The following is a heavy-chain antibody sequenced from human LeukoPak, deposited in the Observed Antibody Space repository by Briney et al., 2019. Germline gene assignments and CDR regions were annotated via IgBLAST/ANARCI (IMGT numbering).Heavy chain of an antibody. CDR3: ARPLRITMVRGVTPKEIEGFDI. J-gene: IGHJ3*02. V-gene: IGHV5-51*01. D-gene: IGHD3-10*01. CDR1: GYSFTSYW. CDR2: IYPGDSDT. Sequence: GESLKISCKGSGYSFTSYWIGWVRQMPGKGLEWMGIIYPGDSDTRYSPSFQGHVTISADKSISTAYLQWSSLKASDTAMYYCARPLRITMVRGVTPKEIEGFDIWGQGTMVTVSS.